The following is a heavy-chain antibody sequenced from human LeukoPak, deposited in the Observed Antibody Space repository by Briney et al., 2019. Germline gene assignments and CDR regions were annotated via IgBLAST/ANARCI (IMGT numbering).Heavy chain of an antibody. CDR3: ARDTGGGFDY. CDR2: IYYSGST. D-gene: IGHD1-26*01. J-gene: IGHJ4*02. Sequence: SETLSLTCAVYGGSFSGYYWSWIRQPPGKGLEWIGYIYYSGSTYYNPSLKSRVTISVDTSKNQFSLKLSSVTAADTAVYYCARDTGGGFDYWGQGTLVTVSS. V-gene: IGHV4-30-4*01. CDR1: GGSFSGYY.